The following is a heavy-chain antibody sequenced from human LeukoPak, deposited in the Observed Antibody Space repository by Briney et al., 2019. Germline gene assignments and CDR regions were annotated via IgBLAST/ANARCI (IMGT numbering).Heavy chain of an antibody. CDR1: GFTFSSYS. J-gene: IGHJ3*02. Sequence: GGSLRLSCAASGFTFSSYSMNWVRQAPGKGLEWVSSISSSSSYIYYADSVKGRFTISRDNSKDTLYLQMNSLRGEDTAVYYCARDLKISSGWYREAKKNDAFDIWGQGTLVTVSS. D-gene: IGHD6-19*01. V-gene: IGHV3-21*04. CDR2: ISSSSSYI. CDR3: ARDLKISSGWYREAKKNDAFDI.